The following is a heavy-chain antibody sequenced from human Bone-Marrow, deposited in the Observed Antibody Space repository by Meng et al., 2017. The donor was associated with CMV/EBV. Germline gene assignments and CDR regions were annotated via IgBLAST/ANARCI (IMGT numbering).Heavy chain of an antibody. J-gene: IGHJ2*01. Sequence: SKTLSLTCTVSGGSISSYYWSWIRQPPGKGLEWIGEINHSGSTNYNPSLKSRVTISVDTSKNQFSLKLSSVTAADTAVYYCARDSSRPYWYLDLWGRGNLVNVYS. V-gene: IGHV4-34*01. D-gene: IGHD6-13*01. CDR2: INHSGST. CDR1: GGSISSYY. CDR3: ARDSSRPYWYLDL.